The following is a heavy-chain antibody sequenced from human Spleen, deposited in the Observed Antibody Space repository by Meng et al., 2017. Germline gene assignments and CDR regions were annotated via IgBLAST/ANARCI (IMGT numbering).Heavy chain of an antibody. CDR1: GYSFTDYY. CDR3: ARFACGMDV. Sequence: ASVKVSCKTSGYSFTDYYIHWVRQAPGQGLEWMGWINPNSGVTDSAQQFQGRVTMTRDTSISTVYMELRRLRSDDTAVYYCARFACGMDVWGQGTPVTVSS. V-gene: IGHV1-2*02. CDR2: INPNSGVT. J-gene: IGHJ6*02.